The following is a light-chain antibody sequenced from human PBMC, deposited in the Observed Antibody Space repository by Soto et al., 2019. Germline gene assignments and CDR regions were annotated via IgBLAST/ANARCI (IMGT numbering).Light chain of an antibody. Sequence: DIQMTQSPSTLSASVGDRVTITCRASQSINIWLAWYQQKPGKAPKVLIYKASSLESGVPSRFSGSGSGTEFTLTISSLQPDDFATYYCQQYNSYSWTFGQGTKVEIK. CDR1: QSINIW. V-gene: IGKV1-5*03. CDR2: KAS. CDR3: QQYNSYSWT. J-gene: IGKJ1*01.